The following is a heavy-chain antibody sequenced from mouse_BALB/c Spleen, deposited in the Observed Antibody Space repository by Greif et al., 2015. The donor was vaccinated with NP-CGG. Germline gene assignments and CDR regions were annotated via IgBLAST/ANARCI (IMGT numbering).Heavy chain of an antibody. CDR3: ARGYGNYGYYFDY. Sequence: VQLQQSGPELVKPGASVKMSCKASGDTFTSYVMHWVKQKPGQGLEWIGYINPYNDGTKYNEKFKGKATLTSDKSSSTAYMELSSLSSEDSAFYYCARGYGNYGYYFDYWGQGTTLTVSS. CDR2: INPYNDGT. J-gene: IGHJ2*01. D-gene: IGHD2-10*02. CDR1: GDTFTSYV. V-gene: IGHV1-14*01.